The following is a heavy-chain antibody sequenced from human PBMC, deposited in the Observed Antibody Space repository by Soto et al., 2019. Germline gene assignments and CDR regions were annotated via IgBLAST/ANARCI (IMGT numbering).Heavy chain of an antibody. J-gene: IGHJ3*02. V-gene: IGHV4-34*01. Sequence: PSETLSLTCAVYGGSFSGYYWSWIRQPPGKGLEWIGEINHSGSTNYNPSLKSRVTISVDTSKNQFSLKLSSVTAADTAVYYCARAMYCSSTSCYSSDIWGQGTMVTVSS. D-gene: IGHD2-2*01. CDR3: ARAMYCSSTSCYSSDI. CDR2: INHSGST. CDR1: GGSFSGYY.